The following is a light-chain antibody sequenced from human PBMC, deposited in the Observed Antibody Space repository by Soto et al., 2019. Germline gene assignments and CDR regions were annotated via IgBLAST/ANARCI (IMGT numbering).Light chain of an antibody. CDR3: QKYHGAPWA. J-gene: IGKJ1*01. Sequence: DLQMTQSPSSLSASVGDRVTITCRASQAISNYLAWYQQKPGRVPKLLIYYTSTLQSGVPSRFSGSGSGTDFTLTISSLQPEDVATYYCQKYHGAPWAFGQGAKVEIK. CDR2: YTS. V-gene: IGKV1-27*01. CDR1: QAISNY.